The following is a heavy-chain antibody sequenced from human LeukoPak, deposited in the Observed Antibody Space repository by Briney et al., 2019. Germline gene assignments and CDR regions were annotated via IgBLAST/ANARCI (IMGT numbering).Heavy chain of an antibody. CDR3: AKDPSCINDVCHGDFDY. Sequence: PGGSLRLSCAASGFIFSSYAMSWVRQAPGKGLERVSTISGSGGSTYYADSVKGRFTISRDNSKNTVYLQMNSLRAEDTAAYYCAKDPSCINDVCHGDFDYWGQGTLVTVSS. V-gene: IGHV3-23*01. D-gene: IGHD2-8*01. CDR2: ISGSGGST. CDR1: GFIFSSYA. J-gene: IGHJ4*02.